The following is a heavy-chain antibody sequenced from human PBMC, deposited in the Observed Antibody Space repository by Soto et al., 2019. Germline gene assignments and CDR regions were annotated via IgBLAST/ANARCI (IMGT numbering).Heavy chain of an antibody. CDR3: VRKYPGTRPFDY. CDR1: GFTFNSYA. J-gene: IGHJ4*01. CDR2: IGTDGNT. V-gene: IGHV3-23*01. D-gene: IGHD2-2*01. Sequence: TVGSLRLSCAASGFTFNSYAMNWVRQAPGKGLAWVSAIGTDGNTYYANSVKGRFTISRDNSRTTLYLQMNSLRVEDTALYYCVRKYPGTRPFDYWGQGTLVTVSS.